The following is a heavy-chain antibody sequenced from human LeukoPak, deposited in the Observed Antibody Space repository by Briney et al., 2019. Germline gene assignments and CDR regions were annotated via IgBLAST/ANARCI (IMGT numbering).Heavy chain of an antibody. CDR3: ARDTRMSAFDI. D-gene: IGHD2-2*01. J-gene: IGHJ3*02. CDR1: GFTFSDYY. Sequence: GGSLRLSCAASGFTFSDYYMSWIRQAPGKGLEWVANIKQDGSEKYYVDSVKGRFTISRDNAKNSLYLQMNSLRAEDTAVYYCARDTRMSAFDIWGQGTMVTVSS. CDR2: IKQDGSEK. V-gene: IGHV3-7*01.